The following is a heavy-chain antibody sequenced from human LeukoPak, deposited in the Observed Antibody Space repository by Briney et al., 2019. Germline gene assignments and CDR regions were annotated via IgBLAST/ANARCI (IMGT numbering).Heavy chain of an antibody. CDR2: ISAYNGNT. J-gene: IGHJ4*02. V-gene: IGHV1-18*01. CDR1: GYTFTSYG. D-gene: IGHD3-22*01. CDR3: ARDHDYYDSSGYYPPGGGY. Sequence: ASAKVSCKASGYTFTSYGISWVRQAPGQGLEWMGWISAYNGNTNYAQKLQGRVTMTTDTSTSTAYMELRSLRSDDTAVYYCARDHDYYDSSGYYPPGGGYWGQGTLVTVSS.